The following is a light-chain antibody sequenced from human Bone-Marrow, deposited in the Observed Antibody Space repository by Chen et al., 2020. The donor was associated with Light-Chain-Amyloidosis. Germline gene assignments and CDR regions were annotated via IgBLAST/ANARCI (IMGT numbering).Light chain of an antibody. CDR2: EVT. J-gene: IGLJ1*01. CDR3: SSYTITNTLV. V-gene: IGLV2-14*01. Sequence: QSALTQPAPVSGPPGQSITISCTGTSSDVGGHNHVSWYQQHPDKAPKLMIYEVTNRPSWVPDRFSGSKSDNTASLTISGLQTEDEADYFCSSYTITNTLVFGSGTRVTVL. CDR1: SSDVGGHNH.